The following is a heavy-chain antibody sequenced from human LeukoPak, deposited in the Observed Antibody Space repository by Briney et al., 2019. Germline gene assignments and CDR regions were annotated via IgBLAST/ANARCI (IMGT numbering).Heavy chain of an antibody. CDR2: INHSGST. D-gene: IGHD3-10*01. CDR1: GGSFSGYY. Sequence: SETLSLTCAVYGGSFSGYYWSWIRQPPGKGLEWIGEINHSGSTNYNPSLKSRVTISVDTSKNQFSLKLSSVTAADTAEYYCARVRITMVRGARGWFDPWGQGTLVTVSS. V-gene: IGHV4-34*01. J-gene: IGHJ5*02. CDR3: ARVRITMVRGARGWFDP.